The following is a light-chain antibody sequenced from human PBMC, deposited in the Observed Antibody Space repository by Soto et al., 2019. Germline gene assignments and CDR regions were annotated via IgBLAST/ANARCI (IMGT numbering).Light chain of an antibody. CDR1: SSDVGGYDH. CDR3: SSYTSKASLV. V-gene: IGLV2-14*03. CDR2: DVS. Sequence: QSALTQPASVSGSPGQSITISCTGTSSDVGGYDHVSWYQQHPGKAPKLIIYDVSIRPSGVSNRFSGSKSGNTASLAVSGRQAEDEADYYCSSYTSKASLVFGGGTQLTVL. J-gene: IGLJ3*02.